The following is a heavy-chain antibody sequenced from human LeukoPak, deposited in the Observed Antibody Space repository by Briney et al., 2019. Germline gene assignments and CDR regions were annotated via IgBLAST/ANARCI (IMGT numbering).Heavy chain of an antibody. D-gene: IGHD3-10*01. Sequence: GGSLRLSCVASGFTFSNYWMAWVRQAPGKGLEWVANINKDGSGKEDSVKGRLTVSRDNAKNSLYLQMNSLRVEDTAVYYCARDAPLTYYYGSGSYYPTYYMDVWGKGTTVTISS. CDR3: ARDAPLTYYYGSGSYYPTYYMDV. CDR1: GFTFSNYW. CDR2: INKDGSG. V-gene: IGHV3-7*03. J-gene: IGHJ6*03.